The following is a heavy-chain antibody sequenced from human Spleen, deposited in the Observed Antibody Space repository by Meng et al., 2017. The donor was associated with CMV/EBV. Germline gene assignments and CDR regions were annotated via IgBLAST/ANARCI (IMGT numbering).Heavy chain of an antibody. Sequence: KACGGTLHHYAVSWVRPAPGQGLEWMGGIIPLFGKANYAQKFQGRVTITTDESTSTAYMELSSLRSEDTAVYYCARSLMTTVTTLGYWGQGTLVTVSS. D-gene: IGHD4-17*01. V-gene: IGHV1-69*05. J-gene: IGHJ4*02. CDR2: IIPLFGKA. CDR1: GGTLHHYA. CDR3: ARSLMTTVTTLGY.